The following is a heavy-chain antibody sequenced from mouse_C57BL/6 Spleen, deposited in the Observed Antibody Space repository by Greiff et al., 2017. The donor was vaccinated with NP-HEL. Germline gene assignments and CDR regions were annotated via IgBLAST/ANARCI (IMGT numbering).Heavy chain of an antibody. J-gene: IGHJ4*01. CDR2: IYPSDSET. CDR3: ARDYGTYYAMDY. D-gene: IGHD2-1*01. CDR1: GYTFTSYW. V-gene: IGHV1-61*01. Sequence: HVQLQQPGAELVRPGSSVKLSCKASGYTFTSYWMDWVKQRPGQGLEWIGNIYPSDSETHYNQKFKDKATLTVDKSSSTAYMQLSSLTSEDSAVYYCARDYGTYYAMDYWGQGTSVTVSS.